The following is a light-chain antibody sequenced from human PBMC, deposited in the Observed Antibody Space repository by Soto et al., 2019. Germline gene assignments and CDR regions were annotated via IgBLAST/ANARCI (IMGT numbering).Light chain of an antibody. Sequence: IQMTQSPSSLSASVGDTVTITCRASERVAKWLAWYHQKPGNAPKVLIYDVSKLGSGVPSRFSGSGSETEFTLSSTGLQPEDSATYFCQQYKIRSTFGQGTKVEV. CDR1: ERVAKW. J-gene: IGKJ1*01. CDR3: QQYKIRST. CDR2: DVS. V-gene: IGKV1-5*01.